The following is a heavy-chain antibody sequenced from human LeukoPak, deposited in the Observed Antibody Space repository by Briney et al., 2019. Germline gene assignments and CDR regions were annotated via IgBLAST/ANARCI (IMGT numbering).Heavy chain of an antibody. CDR1: GYTFTSYG. CDR2: ISAYNGNT. Sequence: ASVKVSCKASGYTFTSYGISWVRQAPGQGLEWMGWISAYNGNTNYAQKLQGRVTMTTDTSTSTAYMELRSLRSDDTAVYYCARVQYYYDSSGYYEYYYYYYMDVWGEGTTVTVSS. V-gene: IGHV1-18*01. D-gene: IGHD3-22*01. J-gene: IGHJ6*03. CDR3: ARVQYYYDSSGYYEYYYYYYMDV.